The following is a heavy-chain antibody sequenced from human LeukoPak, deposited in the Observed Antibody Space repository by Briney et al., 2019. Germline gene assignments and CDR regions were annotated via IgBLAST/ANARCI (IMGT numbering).Heavy chain of an antibody. CDR1: GYRFNSFG. V-gene: IGHV1-18*01. Sequence: ASVKVSCKASGYRFNSFGISWVRQAPGQGLEWAGWISAYDGNTNYAQRFQGRVTMTTDTSTTTAYMELRSLRSDDTAVYYCARDKVIASAGTPNWFDPWGQGTLVIVSS. D-gene: IGHD6-13*01. J-gene: IGHJ5*02. CDR2: ISAYDGNT. CDR3: ARDKVIASAGTPNWFDP.